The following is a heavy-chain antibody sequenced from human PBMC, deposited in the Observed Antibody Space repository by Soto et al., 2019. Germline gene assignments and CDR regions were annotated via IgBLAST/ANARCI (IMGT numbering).Heavy chain of an antibody. V-gene: IGHV1-69*01. D-gene: IGHD2-8*01. CDR2: IIPIFGTA. CDR1: GGTFSGYA. Sequence: QVQLVQSGAEVKKPGSSVKVSCKASGGTFSGYAISWVRQAPGQGLEWMGGIIPIFGTANYAQKFQDRVTITADESTSTAYMELSSLRSEDTAVYYCARRGYCTNGVCFGYWGQGTLVTVSS. CDR3: ARRGYCTNGVCFGY. J-gene: IGHJ4*02.